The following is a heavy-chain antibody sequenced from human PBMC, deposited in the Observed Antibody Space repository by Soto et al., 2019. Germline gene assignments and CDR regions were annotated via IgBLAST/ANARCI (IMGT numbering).Heavy chain of an antibody. V-gene: IGHV3-23*01. CDR3: ATYRADYGDYGHAFDI. D-gene: IGHD4-17*01. J-gene: IGHJ3*02. Sequence: EVQLLESGGGLVQPGGSLRLSCAASGFTFSSYAMSWVRQAPGKGLEWVSAISGSGGSTYYADSVKGRFTISRDNSKNTLYLQRNSLRAEDTAVYYCATYRADYGDYGHAFDIWGQGTMVTVSS. CDR1: GFTFSSYA. CDR2: ISGSGGST.